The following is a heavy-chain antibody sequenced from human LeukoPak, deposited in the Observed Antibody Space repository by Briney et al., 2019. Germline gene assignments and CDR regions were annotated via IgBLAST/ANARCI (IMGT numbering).Heavy chain of an antibody. V-gene: IGHV4-34*01. Sequence: SETLSLTCAVYGGSFSGYYWSWIRQPPGKGLEWIGITYHGGSTYYNPSLKSRVTISLDTSKNQFSLKLTSVTAADTAVYYCMSNFLQGGYYFDSWGQGNLVTVSS. CDR2: TYHGGST. CDR3: MSNFLQGGYYFDS. J-gene: IGHJ4*02. D-gene: IGHD3-16*01. CDR1: GGSFSGYY.